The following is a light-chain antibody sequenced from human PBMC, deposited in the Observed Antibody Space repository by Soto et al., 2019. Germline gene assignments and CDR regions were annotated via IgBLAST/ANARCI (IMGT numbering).Light chain of an antibody. CDR1: QTISXF. CDR2: KAS. V-gene: IGKV1-5*03. Sequence: DIQMTQSPSTLSGSVGDRVTITCRASQTISXFLAWYQQKPGKAPKLLIYKASTLKSGVPSRFSGSGSGTEFTLTISSLQPDDFATYYCQHYNSYSEAFGQGTKVDIK. J-gene: IGKJ1*01. CDR3: QHYNSYSEA.